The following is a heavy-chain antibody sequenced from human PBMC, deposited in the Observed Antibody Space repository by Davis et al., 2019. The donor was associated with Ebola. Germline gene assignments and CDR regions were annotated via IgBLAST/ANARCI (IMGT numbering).Heavy chain of an antibody. D-gene: IGHD3-3*01. CDR3: ARESPNDF. CDR2: INQDGSDK. CDR1: GFTFSSYW. Sequence: PGGSLRLSCAASGFTFSSYWMSWVRQATGKGLEWVANINQDGSDKYYVDSVKGRFTISRDNAKNSLYVQMNSLRAEDTAVYYCARESPNDFWGQGTLVTVSS. V-gene: IGHV3-7*01. J-gene: IGHJ4*02.